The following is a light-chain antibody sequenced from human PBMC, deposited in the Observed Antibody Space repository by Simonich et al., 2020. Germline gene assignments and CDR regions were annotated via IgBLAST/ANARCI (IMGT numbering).Light chain of an antibody. Sequence: QSALTQPASVSGSPGQSITLSCTGTSSDVGGYNYVSWYQQHPGKAPKLMIYEVSKRPAGVPDSFSGSKSGNTASLTVSGLQAEDEADYYCSSYAGSNNYVVFGGGTKLTVL. V-gene: IGLV2-8*01. CDR1: SSDVGGYNY. J-gene: IGLJ2*01. CDR2: EVS. CDR3: SSYAGSNNYVV.